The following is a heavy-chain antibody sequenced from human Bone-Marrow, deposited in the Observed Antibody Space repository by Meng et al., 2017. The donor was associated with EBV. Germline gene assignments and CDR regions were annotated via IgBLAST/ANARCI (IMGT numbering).Heavy chain of an antibody. V-gene: IGHV1-69*01. J-gene: IGHJ5*02. D-gene: IGHD4-17*01. Sequence: QVKLVQAGLEEKKPASSVKVSCKASGCTFSSYGISRVRQAPGQGLEWMGGIIPIIDTANYAQKSHGRVTITADESTSTAYMELSSLRSEDTAVYYCARGDYGDYNWFDPWGQGTLVTVSS. CDR3: ARGDYGDYNWFDP. CDR1: GCTFSSYG. CDR2: IIPIIDTA.